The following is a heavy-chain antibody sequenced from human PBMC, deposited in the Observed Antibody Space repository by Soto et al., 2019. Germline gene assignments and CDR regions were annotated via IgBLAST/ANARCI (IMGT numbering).Heavy chain of an antibody. V-gene: IGHV1-8*02. Sequence: VQLVQSGAEVQKPGASVKVSCKASEYTFSSFEVNWVRQATGQGLEWMGWMNPRGGDTVYAQKFQGRVTMTRDTSRGTAYMELRSLRSEDTAGYYCARSLSNKVGPDYWGQGSLVTVSS. CDR2: MNPRGGDT. CDR1: EYTFSSFE. J-gene: IGHJ4*02. D-gene: IGHD4-4*01. CDR3: ARSLSNKVGPDY.